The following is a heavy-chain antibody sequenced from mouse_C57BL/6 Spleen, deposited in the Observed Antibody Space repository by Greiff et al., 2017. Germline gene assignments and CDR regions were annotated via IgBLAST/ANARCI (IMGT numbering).Heavy chain of an antibody. D-gene: IGHD2-5*01. CDR3: ARGGYSSRYALDY. CDR1: GYTFTDYN. Sequence: VQLQQSGPELVKPGASVKIPCKASGYTFTDYNMDWVKQSHGKSLEWIGDINPNNGGTIYNQKFKGKATLTVDKSSSTAYMELRSLTSEDTAVYYCARGGYSSRYALDYWGQGTSVTVSS. J-gene: IGHJ4*01. V-gene: IGHV1-18*01. CDR2: INPNNGGT.